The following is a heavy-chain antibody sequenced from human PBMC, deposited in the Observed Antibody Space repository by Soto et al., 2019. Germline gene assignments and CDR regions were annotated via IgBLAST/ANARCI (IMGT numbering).Heavy chain of an antibody. CDR1: SRTIRRSTYY. J-gene: IGHJ3*02. D-gene: IGHD2-21*01. Sequence: PSDKLGVTYPVFSRTIRRSTYYWGWIRQPPGKGLEWIGSVYYTGSTSYNSSLNSRLTISVDTSKNQFSLRLSSVTAADTGGYYCASQTLCAVDIWGQGPMV. CDR3: ASQTLCAVDI. V-gene: IGHV4-39*01. CDR2: VYYTGST.